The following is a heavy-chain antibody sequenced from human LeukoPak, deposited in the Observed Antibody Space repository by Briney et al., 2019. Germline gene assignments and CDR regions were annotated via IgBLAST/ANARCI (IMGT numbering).Heavy chain of an antibody. Sequence: PGGSLRLSCAASGFTVSSNYMSWVRQAPGKGLEWVSVIYSGGSTYYADSVKGRFTISRDNSKNTLYLQMNSLRAEDTAVYYCAREGGDFWSGYLDYWGQGTLVTVSS. CDR2: IYSGGST. CDR1: GFTVSSNY. D-gene: IGHD3-3*01. J-gene: IGHJ4*02. V-gene: IGHV3-53*01. CDR3: AREGGDFWSGYLDY.